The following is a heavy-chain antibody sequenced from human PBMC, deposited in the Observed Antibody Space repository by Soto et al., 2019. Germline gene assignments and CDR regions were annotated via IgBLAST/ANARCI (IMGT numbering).Heavy chain of an antibody. CDR1: GEFFTTYG. CDR3: ARWAGRVRDYGGPFDY. D-gene: IGHD4-17*01. CDR2: ISTYSTNT. J-gene: IGHJ4*02. V-gene: IGHV1-18*04. Sequence: QVELVQSGAEVKNPGASVTVSCKASGEFFTTYGISWVRQAPGQGLEWMGWISTYSTNTNYAPKFQGRVLLTADTSTTTAHRELRSLRPDDTAVYYCARWAGRVRDYGGPFDYWGQGSLVTVSP.